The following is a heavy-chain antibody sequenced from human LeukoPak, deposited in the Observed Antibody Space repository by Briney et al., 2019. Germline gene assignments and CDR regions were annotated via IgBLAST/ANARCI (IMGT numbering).Heavy chain of an antibody. CDR3: ARKGNAFDF. CDR1: GFTFDDYA. V-gene: IGHV3-7*01. Sequence: GRSLRLSCAASGFTFDDYAMHWVRQAPGKGLEWVANIKLDVSETYYVDSVRGRFTISRDNTKNSLYLQMDSLRAEDTAVYYCARKGNAFDFWGQGTMVTVSS. CDR2: IKLDVSET. D-gene: IGHD3-10*01. J-gene: IGHJ3*01.